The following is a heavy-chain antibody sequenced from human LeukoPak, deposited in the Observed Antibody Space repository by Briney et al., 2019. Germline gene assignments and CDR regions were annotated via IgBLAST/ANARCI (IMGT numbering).Heavy chain of an antibody. D-gene: IGHD3-22*01. J-gene: IGHJ4*02. V-gene: IGHV3-21*01. CDR3: ARGPDYYETTGYYSPY. Sequence: GGSLGLSCAASGFTFSSYSMNWVRQAPGKGLEWVSSITSSSSYIYYADSVKGRFTISRDNAKNSLYLQMNSLRADDTAVYYCARGPDYYETTGYYSPYWGQGTLVTVSS. CDR2: ITSSSSYI. CDR1: GFTFSSYS.